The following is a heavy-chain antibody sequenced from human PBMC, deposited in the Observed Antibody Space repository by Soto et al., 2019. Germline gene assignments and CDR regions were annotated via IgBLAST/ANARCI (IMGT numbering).Heavy chain of an antibody. D-gene: IGHD1-1*01. Sequence: QFHLVQSGAEVKKPGASVKVSCKASGYTFTSYGITWVRQAPGQGLEWMGWISAHNGNTDYAQKLQGRVIVTRDTSTSTAYMELRSQRSDDTAVYYCARGRYGDYWGQGALVTVSS. CDR1: GYTFTSYG. CDR2: ISAHNGNT. J-gene: IGHJ4*02. V-gene: IGHV1-18*01. CDR3: ARGRYGDY.